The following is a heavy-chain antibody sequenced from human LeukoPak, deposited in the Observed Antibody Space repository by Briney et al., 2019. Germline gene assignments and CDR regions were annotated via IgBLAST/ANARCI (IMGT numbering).Heavy chain of an antibody. CDR1: GFTFGDYA. Sequence: PGGSLRLSCTASGFTFGDYAMSWVRQAPGKGLEWVGFIRSKAYGGTTEYAASVKGRFTISSDDSKSIAYLQMNSLKTEDTAVYYCTREPVPRGSSGWYGYWGQGTLVTVSS. J-gene: IGHJ4*02. D-gene: IGHD6-19*01. V-gene: IGHV3-49*04. CDR2: IRSKAYGGTT. CDR3: TREPVPRGSSGWYGY.